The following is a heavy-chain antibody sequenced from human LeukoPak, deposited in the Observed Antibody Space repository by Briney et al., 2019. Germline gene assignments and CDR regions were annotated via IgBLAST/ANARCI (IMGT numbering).Heavy chain of an antibody. V-gene: IGHV4-39*02. J-gene: IGHJ5*02. CDR2: IYYSGST. D-gene: IGHD4-23*01. Sequence: SSETLSLTCTVSGGSISSSSYYWGWIRQPPGKGLEWIGSIYYSGSTYYNPSLKSRATISVDTSKNQFSLKLSSVTAADTAVYYCARELNYGGNSVWFDPWGQGTLVTVSS. CDR1: GGSISSSSYY. CDR3: ARELNYGGNSVWFDP.